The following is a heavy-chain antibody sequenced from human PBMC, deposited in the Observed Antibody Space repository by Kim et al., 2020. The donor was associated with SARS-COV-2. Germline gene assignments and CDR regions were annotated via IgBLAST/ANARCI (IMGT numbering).Heavy chain of an antibody. J-gene: IGHJ4*02. CDR2: IWYDGSNK. D-gene: IGHD3-10*01. V-gene: IGHV3-33*06. Sequence: GGSLRLSCAASGFTFSSYGMHWVRQAPGKGLEWVAVIWYDGSNKYYADSVKGRFTISRDNSKNTLYLQMNSLRAEDTAVYYCAKEAGVLWFGELNLDYWGQGTLVTVSS. CDR1: GFTFSSYG. CDR3: AKEAGVLWFGELNLDY.